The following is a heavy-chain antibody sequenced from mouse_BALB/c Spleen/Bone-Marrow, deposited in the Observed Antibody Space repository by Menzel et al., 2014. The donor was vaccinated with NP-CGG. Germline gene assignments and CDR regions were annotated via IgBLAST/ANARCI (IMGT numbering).Heavy chain of an antibody. D-gene: IGHD2-14*01. CDR1: GYTFTDHA. CDR3: ARSGKVRNVMDY. J-gene: IGHJ4*01. Sequence: QVQLQQSGAKLVRPGVSVKISCKGSGYTFTDHAIHWVKRSHAKSLEWIGVISGYYGDAIYNQKFKGKATMTVDKSSSTAYMELARLTSEDSAIYYCARSGKVRNVMDYWGQGTPVTVSS. V-gene: IGHV1S137*01. CDR2: ISGYYGDA.